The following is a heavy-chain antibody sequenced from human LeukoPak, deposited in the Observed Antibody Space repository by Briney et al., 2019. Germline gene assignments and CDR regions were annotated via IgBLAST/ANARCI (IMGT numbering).Heavy chain of an antibody. Sequence: PSETLSLTCTVSGGSISSYYWSWIRQPPGKGLEWIGYIYYSGSTNYNPSLKSRVTISVDTSKNQFSLKLSSVTAADTAVYYCARRGSSSWYRYRFDYWGQGTLVTVSS. V-gene: IGHV4-59*12. D-gene: IGHD6-13*01. CDR2: IYYSGST. J-gene: IGHJ4*02. CDR1: GGSISSYY. CDR3: ARRGSSSWYRYRFDY.